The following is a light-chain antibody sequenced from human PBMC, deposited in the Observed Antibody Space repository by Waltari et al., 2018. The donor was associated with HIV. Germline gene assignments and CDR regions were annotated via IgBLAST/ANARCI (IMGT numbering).Light chain of an antibody. CDR1: SSNAGSDDL. J-gene: IGLJ1*01. V-gene: IGLV2-23*02. Sequence: QSALTQPASVSGSPGQSITISCTGTSSNAGSDDLVSWYQHHPGEAPQLIIYEVTKRPAGVSNRFSGSKSGNTASLTISGLQAEDEADYYCCSCPRSGIRYVFGTGTKVTVL. CDR2: EVT. CDR3: CSCPRSGIRYV.